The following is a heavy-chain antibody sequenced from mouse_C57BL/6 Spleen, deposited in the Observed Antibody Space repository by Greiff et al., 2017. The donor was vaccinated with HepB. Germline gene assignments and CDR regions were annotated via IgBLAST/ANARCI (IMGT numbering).Heavy chain of an antibody. D-gene: IGHD2-4*01. V-gene: IGHV1-69*01. J-gene: IGHJ4*01. CDR1: GYTFTSYW. CDR2: IDPSDSYT. Sequence: QVHVKQPGAELVMPGASVKLSCKASGYTFTSYWMHWVKQRPGQGLEWIGEIDPSDSYTNYNQKFKGKSTLTVDKSSSTAYMQLSSLTSEDSAVYYCARRGDYAGMDYWGQGTSVTVSS. CDR3: ARRGDYAGMDY.